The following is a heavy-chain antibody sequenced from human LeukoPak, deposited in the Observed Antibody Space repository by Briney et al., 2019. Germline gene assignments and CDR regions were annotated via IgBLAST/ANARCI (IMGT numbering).Heavy chain of an antibody. V-gene: IGHV3-23*01. CDR3: AKAGAYYYYGMDV. J-gene: IGHJ6*02. CDR1: GFTFSSYA. Sequence: PGGSLRLSCAASGFTFSSYAMSWVRQAPGKGLGWVSAISGSGGSTYYADSVKGRFTISRDNSKNTLYLQMNSLRAEDTAVYYCAKAGAYYYYGMDVWGQGTTVTVSS. CDR2: ISGSGGST.